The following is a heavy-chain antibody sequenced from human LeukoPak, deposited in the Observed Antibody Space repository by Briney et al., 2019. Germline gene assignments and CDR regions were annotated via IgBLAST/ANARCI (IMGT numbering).Heavy chain of an antibody. V-gene: IGHV4-31*03. J-gene: IGHJ4*02. CDR3: ARDRAERGMATIDY. D-gene: IGHD5-24*01. CDR1: GGSISSGGYY. CDR2: IYYSGST. Sequence: PSETLSLTRTVSGGSISSGGYYWSWIRQHPGKGLEWIGYIYYSGSTYYNPSLKSRVTISVDTSKNQFSLKLSSVTAADTAVYYCARDRAERGMATIDYWGQGTLVTVSS.